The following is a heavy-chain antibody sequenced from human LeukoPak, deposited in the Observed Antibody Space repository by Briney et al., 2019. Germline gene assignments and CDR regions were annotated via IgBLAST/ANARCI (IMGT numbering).Heavy chain of an antibody. D-gene: IGHD3-10*01. V-gene: IGHV4-39*01. CDR3: ARQRHSGGSADWFDH. J-gene: IGHJ5*02. CDR1: GGSISSSSYY. Sequence: SETLSLTCTVSGGSISSSSYYWGWIRQPPGKGLEWIGSIYYSGSTYYNPSLKSRFTISVDTSKNQFSLKLSSVTAADTAVYYCARQRHSGGSADWFDHWGQGTLVTVSS. CDR2: IYYSGST.